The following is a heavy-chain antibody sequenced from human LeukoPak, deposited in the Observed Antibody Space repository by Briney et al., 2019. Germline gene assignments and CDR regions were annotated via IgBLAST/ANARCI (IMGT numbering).Heavy chain of an antibody. CDR1: GFTFSSYA. CDR2: ISYDGSNK. V-gene: IGHV3-30*04. CDR3: ARDEDIVVVPAAPGY. D-gene: IGHD2-2*01. J-gene: IGHJ4*02. Sequence: GGSLRLSCAASGFTFSSYAMHWVRQAPGKGLEWVAVISYDGSNKYYADSVKGRFTISRDNSKNTLYLQMNSLRAEDTAVYYCARDEDIVVVPAAPGYWGRGTLVTVSS.